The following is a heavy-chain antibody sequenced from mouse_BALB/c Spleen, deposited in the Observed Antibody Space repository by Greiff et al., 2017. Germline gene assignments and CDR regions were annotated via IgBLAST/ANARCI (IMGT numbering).Heavy chain of an antibody. CDR1: GFTFSSYG. CDR2: INSNGGST. CDR3: ARKGPYFDV. J-gene: IGHJ1*01. V-gene: IGHV5-6-3*01. Sequence: EVQRVESGGGLVQPGGSLKLSCAASGFTFSSYGMSWVRQTPDKRLELVATINSNGGSTYYPDSVKGRFTISRDNAKNTLYLQMSSLKSEDTAMYYCARKGPYFDVWGAGTTVTVSS.